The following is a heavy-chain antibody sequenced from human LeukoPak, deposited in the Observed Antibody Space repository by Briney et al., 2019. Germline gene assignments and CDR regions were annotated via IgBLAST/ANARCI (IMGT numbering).Heavy chain of an antibody. J-gene: IGHJ4*02. D-gene: IGHD6-19*01. V-gene: IGHV4-61*01. CDR1: GASVSSGLYY. CDR3: ARVGGGGWFDY. CDR2: IYYSGST. Sequence: SETLSLTCTVSGASVSSGLYYWSWIRQSPGKGLEWIGRIYYSGSTDCNTSLKSRVTISVDTSKNQFSLKLNSVTAADTAVYFCARVGGGGWFDYWGQGTLVAASS.